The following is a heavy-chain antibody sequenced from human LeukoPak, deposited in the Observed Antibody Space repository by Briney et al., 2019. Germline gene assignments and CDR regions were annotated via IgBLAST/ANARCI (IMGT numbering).Heavy chain of an antibody. V-gene: IGHV4-30-2*01. D-gene: IGHD4-11*01. Sequence: SETLSLTCTVSGGSISSGGYYWSWIRQPPGKGLEWIGYIYHSGSTYYNPSLKSRVTISVDRSKNQFSLKLSSVTTADTAVYYCARATVTYYFDYWGQGTLVTVSS. CDR1: GGSISSGGYY. CDR3: ARATVTYYFDY. CDR2: IYHSGST. J-gene: IGHJ4*02.